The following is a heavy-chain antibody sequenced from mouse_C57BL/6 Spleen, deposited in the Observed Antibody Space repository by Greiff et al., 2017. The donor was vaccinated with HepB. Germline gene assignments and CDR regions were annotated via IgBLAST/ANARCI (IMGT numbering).Heavy chain of an antibody. D-gene: IGHD1-1*01. CDR2: ISSGSSTI. CDR3: AITTVDAMDY. Sequence: EVQRVESGGGLVKPGGSLKLSCAASGFTFSDYGMHWVRQAPEKGLEWVAYISSGSSTIYYADTVKGRFTISRDNAKNTLFLQMTSLRSEDTAMYYCAITTVDAMDYWGQGTSVTVSS. V-gene: IGHV5-17*01. J-gene: IGHJ4*01. CDR1: GFTFSDYG.